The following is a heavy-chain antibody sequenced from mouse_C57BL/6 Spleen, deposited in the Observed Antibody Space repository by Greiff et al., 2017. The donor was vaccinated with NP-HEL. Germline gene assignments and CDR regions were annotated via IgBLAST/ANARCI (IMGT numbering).Heavy chain of an antibody. V-gene: IGHV1-26*01. D-gene: IGHD1-1*01. CDR2: INPNNGGT. CDR3: AREDLLHAMDY. Sequence: VQLQQSGPELVKPGASVKISCKASGYTFTDYYMNWVKQSHGKSLEWIGDINPNNGGTSYNQKFKGKATFTVDKSSSTAYMELRSLTSEDSAVYYCAREDLLHAMDYWGQGTSVTVSS. J-gene: IGHJ4*01. CDR1: GYTFTDYY.